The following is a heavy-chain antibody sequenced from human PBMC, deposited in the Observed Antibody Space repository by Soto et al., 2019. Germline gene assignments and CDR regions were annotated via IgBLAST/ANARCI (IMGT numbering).Heavy chain of an antibody. J-gene: IGHJ5*02. CDR2: ISYDGSNK. CDR1: GFTFSSYG. D-gene: IGHD1-26*01. Sequence: GGSLRLSCAASGFTFSSYGMHGVRQAPGKGLEWVAVISYDGSNKYYADSVKGRFTISRDNSKNTLYLQMNSLRAEDTAVYYCAKGGGRYSWFDPWGQGTLVTVSS. V-gene: IGHV3-30*18. CDR3: AKGGGRYSWFDP.